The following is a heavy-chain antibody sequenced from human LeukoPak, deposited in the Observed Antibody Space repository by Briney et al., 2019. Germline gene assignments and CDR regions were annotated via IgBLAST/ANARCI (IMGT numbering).Heavy chain of an antibody. J-gene: IGHJ4*02. CDR3: AKDQDDDPSGYYPLGFDC. V-gene: IGHV3-23*01. Sequence: PGGSLRLSCAASGFTFSDAWMSWVRQAPGKGLEWVSTISGNGGETKYADSVKGRFTISRDNSNNTLYLQLDSLRAEDTALYHCAKDQDDDPSGYYPLGFDCWGQGTLVTVSS. D-gene: IGHD3-22*01. CDR1: GFTFSDAW. CDR2: ISGNGGET.